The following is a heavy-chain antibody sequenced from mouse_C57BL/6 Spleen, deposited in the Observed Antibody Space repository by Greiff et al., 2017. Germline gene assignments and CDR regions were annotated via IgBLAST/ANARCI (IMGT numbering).Heavy chain of an antibody. V-gene: IGHV14-1*01. D-gene: IGHD1-1*01. CDR3: TTCSSYNYAMDY. CDR1: GFNIKDYY. CDR2: IDPEDGDT. Sequence: VQLQQSGAELVRPGASVKLSCTASGFNIKDYYMHWVKQRPEQGLEWIGRIDPEDGDTEYAPKCQGKATMTADTSSNTAYLQLSRLTSEDTAVYYCTTCSSYNYAMDYWGQGTSVTVSS. J-gene: IGHJ4*01.